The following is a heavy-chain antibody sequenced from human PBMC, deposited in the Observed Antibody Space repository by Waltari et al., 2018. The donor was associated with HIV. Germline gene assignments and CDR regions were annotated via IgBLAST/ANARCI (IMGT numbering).Heavy chain of an antibody. Sequence: QVQLKQWGAGVLKPSETPSLTCAVYSESFSGTYWSWIRQPPGKGLEWIGEVNHSGSTNYNPSLKSRVTISIDTSKKQFSLRLTSVTAADTALYYCARMPILGYGSYAFDSWGQGTLVTVSS. CDR3: ARMPILGYGSYAFDS. V-gene: IGHV4-34*01. D-gene: IGHD6-13*01. CDR2: VNHSGST. CDR1: SESFSGTY. J-gene: IGHJ4*02.